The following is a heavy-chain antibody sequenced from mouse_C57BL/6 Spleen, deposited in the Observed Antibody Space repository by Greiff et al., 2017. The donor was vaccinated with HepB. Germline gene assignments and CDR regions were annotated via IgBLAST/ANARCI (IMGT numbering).Heavy chain of an antibody. CDR3: ARVYDYDWYFDV. CDR1: GYTFTDYN. V-gene: IGHV1-22*01. CDR2: INPNNGGT. Sequence: VQLKESGPELVKPGASVKMSCKASGYTFTDYNMHWVKQSHGKSLEWIGYINPNNGGTSYNQKFKGKATLTVNKSSSTAYMELRSLTSEDSAVYYCARVYDYDWYFDVWGTGTTVTVSS. D-gene: IGHD2-4*01. J-gene: IGHJ1*03.